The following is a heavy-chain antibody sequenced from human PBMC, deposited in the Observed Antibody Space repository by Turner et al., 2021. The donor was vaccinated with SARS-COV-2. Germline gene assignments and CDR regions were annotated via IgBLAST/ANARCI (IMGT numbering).Heavy chain of an antibody. D-gene: IGHD3-22*01. V-gene: IGHV3-11*06. CDR1: GFTFRDYN. CDR2: ISNRNSYT. CDR3: ARGTYYYDSSVYSGTNWFDP. J-gene: IGHJ5*02. Sequence: GGGLVKPGGSLRLSCIASGFTFRDYNMNWIRQAPGKGLEWLSFISNRNSYTIYSDSVKGRFTVSRDDAQSSLFLQMDSLRAEDTAVYYCARGTYYYDSSVYSGTNWFDPWGQGTLVTVSS.